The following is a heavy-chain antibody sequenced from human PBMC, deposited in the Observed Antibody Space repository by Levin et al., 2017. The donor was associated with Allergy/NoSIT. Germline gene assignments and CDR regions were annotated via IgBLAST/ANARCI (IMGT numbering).Heavy chain of an antibody. D-gene: IGHD6-25*01. CDR2: IFHRGTT. J-gene: IGHJ4*02. CDR3: ARENGLAAPGAKYLDS. V-gene: IGHV4-38-2*02. CDR1: GYSISNGYD. Sequence: PSQTLSLPCPISGYSISNGYDWGWIRQPPGKGLEWIGNIFHRGTTYYNPSLQSRVTISVDTSKNQISLKLRSVTAADTAVYYCARENGLAAPGAKYLDSWGQGTLVTVSS.